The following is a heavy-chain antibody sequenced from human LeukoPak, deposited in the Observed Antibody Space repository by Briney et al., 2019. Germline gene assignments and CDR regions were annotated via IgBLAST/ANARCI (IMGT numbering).Heavy chain of an antibody. CDR2: IYYSGST. V-gene: IGHV4-59*12. CDR1: GGSISSYY. D-gene: IGHD1-1*01. CDR3: ARYRGSSNFDY. J-gene: IGHJ4*02. Sequence: SETLSLTCTVSGGSISSYYWSWIRQPPGKGLEWIGYIYYSGSTNYNPSLKSRVTISVDTSKNQFSLKLSSVTAADTAVYYCARYRGSSNFDYWGQGTLVTVSS.